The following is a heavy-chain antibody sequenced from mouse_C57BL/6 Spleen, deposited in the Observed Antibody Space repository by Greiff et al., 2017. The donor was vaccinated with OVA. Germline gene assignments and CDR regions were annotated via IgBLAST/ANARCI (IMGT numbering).Heavy chain of an antibody. CDR3: ALNYYGSSYWYFDV. CDR1: GYSFTGYY. Sequence: EVQRVESGPELVKPGASVKISCKASGYSFTGYYMNWVKQSPEKSLEWIGEINPSTGGTTYNQKFKAKATLTVDKSSSTAYMQLKSLTSEDSAVYYCALNYYGSSYWYFDVWGTGTTVTVSS. J-gene: IGHJ1*03. D-gene: IGHD1-1*01. CDR2: INPSTGGT. V-gene: IGHV1-42*01.